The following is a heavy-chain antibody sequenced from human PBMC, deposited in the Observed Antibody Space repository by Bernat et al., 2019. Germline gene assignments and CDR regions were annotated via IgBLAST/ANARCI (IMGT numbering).Heavy chain of an antibody. CDR2: ISGSGGTT. J-gene: IGHJ4*02. CDR3: AKASEQPWLRIPYDY. V-gene: IGHV3-23*04. Sequence: VQLVESGGGLVQPGGSLRLSCAASGFTFSSYAMGWVRQAPGKGLEWVSVISGSGGTTHYADPVKGRFTISRDNSKNTLYMEMTSLRADDTAVYYCAKASEQPWLRIPYDYWGKGTLVTVSA. CDR1: GFTFSSYA. D-gene: IGHD5-24*01.